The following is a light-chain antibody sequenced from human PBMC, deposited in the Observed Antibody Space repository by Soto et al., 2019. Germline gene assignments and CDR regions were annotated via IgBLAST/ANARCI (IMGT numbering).Light chain of an antibody. Sequence: EIVLTQSPGTLSLSPGERATLSCRASQSVSSSYLAWYQHKPGQAPRLLIYGASRRATGIPDRFSGSGSGTDFTLTISRLEPEDFAVYYCQQYGDSPTFGQGTRLEIK. CDR2: GAS. V-gene: IGKV3-20*01. CDR1: QSVSSSY. J-gene: IGKJ5*01. CDR3: QQYGDSPT.